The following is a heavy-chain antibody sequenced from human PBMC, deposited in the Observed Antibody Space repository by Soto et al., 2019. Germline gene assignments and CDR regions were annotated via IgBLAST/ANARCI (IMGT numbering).Heavy chain of an antibody. D-gene: IGHD3-10*01. J-gene: IGHJ4*02. CDR3: ATYGSGSYKPTTFDY. CDR1: GGSISSGDYY. V-gene: IGHV4-31*03. Sequence: QVQLQESGPGLVKPSQTLSLTCTVSGGSISSGDYYWSWIRQHPGKGLEWIGYIYYSGSTYYNPSLKSRVTISVDTSKNQFSLKLTSVTAADTAGYYCATYGSGSYKPTTFDYWGQGTLVTVSS. CDR2: IYYSGST.